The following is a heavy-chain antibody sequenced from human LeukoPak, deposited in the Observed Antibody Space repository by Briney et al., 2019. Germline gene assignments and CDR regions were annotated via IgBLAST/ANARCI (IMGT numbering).Heavy chain of an antibody. V-gene: IGHV4-59*08. J-gene: IGHJ3*02. CDR1: GGSISSLY. CDR2: IYYTGST. CDR3: ATHSRAGSGGSENAFEI. Sequence: SETLSLTCSVSGGSISSLYWSWIRQPPGKGLEWIGYIYYTGSTNYNPSLKSRVTMFVDMSKNQFSLRLSSVTAADTAVYYCATHSRAGSGGSENAFEIWGQGTMVTVSS. D-gene: IGHD5-12*01.